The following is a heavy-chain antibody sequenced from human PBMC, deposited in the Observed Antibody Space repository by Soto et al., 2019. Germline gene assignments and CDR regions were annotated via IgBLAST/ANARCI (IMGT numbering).Heavy chain of an antibody. CDR3: ARGDPPDY. V-gene: IGHV4-31*03. Sequence: QVQLQESGPGLVKPSQTLSLTCTVSGGYISSGGYYWNWIRQHPGKGLEWIGYIYYSGITYYNPPLKSRLTISVDTSKNQFSLRLTSVTAAHTAFYYCARGDPPDYWGQGTLVTVSS. CDR2: IYYSGIT. J-gene: IGHJ4*02. CDR1: GGYISSGGYY.